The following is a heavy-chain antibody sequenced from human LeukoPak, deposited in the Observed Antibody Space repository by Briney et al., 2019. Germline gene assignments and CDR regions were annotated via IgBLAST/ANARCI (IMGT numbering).Heavy chain of an antibody. V-gene: IGHV4-39*07. CDR1: GGSISSSSYY. D-gene: IGHD6-19*01. CDR3: ASISGRYSFDY. CDR2: IYYSGST. Sequence: SETLSLTCTVSGGSISSSSYYWGWIRQPPGKGREWIGSIYYSGSTYYNPSLKSRVTISVDTSKNQFSLKLSSVTAADTAVYYCASISGRYSFDYWGQGTLVTVSS. J-gene: IGHJ4*02.